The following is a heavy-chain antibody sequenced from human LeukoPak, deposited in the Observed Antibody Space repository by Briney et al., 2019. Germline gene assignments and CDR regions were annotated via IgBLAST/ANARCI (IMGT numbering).Heavy chain of an antibody. Sequence: SETLSLTCAVYGGSFSGYYWSWLRQPPGKGLEWIGEINRSGSTNYNPSLKSRVTISVDTSKNQFSLKLSSVTAADTAVYYCARRLPPIDYWGQGTLVTVSS. D-gene: IGHD4-11*01. CDR2: INRSGST. J-gene: IGHJ4*02. CDR1: GGSFSGYY. CDR3: ARRLPPIDY. V-gene: IGHV4-34*01.